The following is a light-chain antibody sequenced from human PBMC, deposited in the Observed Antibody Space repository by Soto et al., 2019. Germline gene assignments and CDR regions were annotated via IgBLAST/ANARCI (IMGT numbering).Light chain of an antibody. Sequence: QSVLTQPPSVSGAPGQRITISCTGSSSNNGAGYDVHWYQQLPGTAPRLLIYANSDRPSGVPDRFSGSKSGTSASLAITGLQAEDEADYYCQSYDNSLSGDVVFGGGTKLTVL. V-gene: IGLV1-40*01. CDR1: SSNNGAGYD. CDR3: QSYDNSLSGDVV. CDR2: ANS. J-gene: IGLJ2*01.